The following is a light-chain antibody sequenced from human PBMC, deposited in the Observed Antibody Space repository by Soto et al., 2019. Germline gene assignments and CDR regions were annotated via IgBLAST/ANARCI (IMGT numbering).Light chain of an antibody. J-gene: IGKJ5*01. CDR3: QRYGSIT. Sequence: DIVLTQSPGTLSLYPGERATLSCRASQSVSGSQLAWYQQKPGQPPRLLIYATSSRATGIPDRFSGSGSGTDFTLTISRLEPEDFAVYFCQRYGSITFGQGTRLEIK. CDR2: ATS. CDR1: QSVSGSQ. V-gene: IGKV3-20*01.